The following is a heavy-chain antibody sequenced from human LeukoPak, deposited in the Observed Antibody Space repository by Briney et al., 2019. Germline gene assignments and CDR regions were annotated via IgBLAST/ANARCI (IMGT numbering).Heavy chain of an antibody. D-gene: IGHD2-21*02. CDR1: GFTFSSYG. Sequence: GGSLRLSCAASGFTFSSYGMHWVRQAPGKGLEWVAFIRYDGSNKYYADSVKGRFTISRDNSKNTLYLQMNSLRAEDTAVYYCARDRPHNAYCGGDCYSGGDFDYWGQGTLVTVSS. J-gene: IGHJ4*02. CDR2: IRYDGSNK. V-gene: IGHV3-30*02. CDR3: ARDRPHNAYCGGDCYSGGDFDY.